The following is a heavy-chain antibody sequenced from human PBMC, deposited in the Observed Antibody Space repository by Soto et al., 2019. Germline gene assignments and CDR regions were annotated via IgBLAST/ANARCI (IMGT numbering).Heavy chain of an antibody. CDR1: GGSFSGYY. Sequence: SETLSLTCAVYGGSFSGYYWIWIRQPPGKGLEWIGEINHSGSTNYNPSLKSRVTISVDTSKNQFSLKLSSVTAADTAVYYCARGRVTGYQSRYFDLWGRGTLVTVSS. J-gene: IGHJ2*01. V-gene: IGHV4-34*01. CDR2: INHSGST. D-gene: IGHD3-9*01. CDR3: ARGRVTGYQSRYFDL.